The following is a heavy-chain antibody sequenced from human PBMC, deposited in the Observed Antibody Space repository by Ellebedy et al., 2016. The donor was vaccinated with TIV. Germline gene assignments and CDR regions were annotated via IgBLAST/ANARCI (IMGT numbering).Heavy chain of an antibody. CDR3: AKDSGGYYSYWYFDL. Sequence: GGSLRLXXAASGFTFDDYAMHWVRQAPGKGLEWVSGISWNSGSIGYADSVKGRFTISRDNAKNSLYLQMDSLRAEDTAVYYCAKDSGGYYSYWYFDLWGRGTLVTVSS. V-gene: IGHV3-9*01. J-gene: IGHJ2*01. D-gene: IGHD3-22*01. CDR1: GFTFDDYA. CDR2: ISWNSGSI.